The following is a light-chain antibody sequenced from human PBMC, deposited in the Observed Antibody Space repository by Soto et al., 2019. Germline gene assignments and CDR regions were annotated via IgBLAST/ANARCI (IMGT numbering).Light chain of an antibody. CDR2: EVS. CDR3: SSYTRSSTPYV. CDR1: SSDVGGYNY. Sequence: QSALTQPASVSGSPGQSITISCTGTSSDVGGYNYVSWYQQHPDKAPKLMIYEVSNRPSGVSNRFSGSKSGNTASLTISGLQAEDEADYYCSSYTRSSTPYVFGIGTKLTVL. V-gene: IGLV2-14*01. J-gene: IGLJ1*01.